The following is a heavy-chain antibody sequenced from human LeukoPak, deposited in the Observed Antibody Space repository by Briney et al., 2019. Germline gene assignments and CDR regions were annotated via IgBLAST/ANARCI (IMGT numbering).Heavy chain of an antibody. CDR1: GYTLTELS. D-gene: IGHD5-24*01. CDR2: FDPEDGET. J-gene: IGHJ4*02. Sequence: ASVKVSCKVSGYTLTELSMHWVRQVPGKGLEWMGGFDPEDGETIYAQKFQGRVTMTEDTSTDTAYMELSSLRSEDTAVYYCATAAGMATISFDYWGQGTLVTVSS. V-gene: IGHV1-24*01. CDR3: ATAAGMATISFDY.